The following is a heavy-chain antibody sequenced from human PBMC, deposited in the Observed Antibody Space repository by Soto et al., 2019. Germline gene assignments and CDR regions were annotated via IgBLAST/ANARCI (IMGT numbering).Heavy chain of an antibody. CDR1: GGSISSYH. V-gene: IGHV4-59*01. D-gene: IGHD2-15*01. CDR2: IYYSGST. J-gene: IGHJ6*02. Sequence: SETLSLTCTVSGGSISSYHWSWIRQPPGKGPEWIGYIYYSGSTNYNPSLKSRVTISVDTSKNQFSLKLSSVTAADTAVYYCARERCSGGSCEYYYGMDVWGQGTTVTVSS. CDR3: ARERCSGGSCEYYYGMDV.